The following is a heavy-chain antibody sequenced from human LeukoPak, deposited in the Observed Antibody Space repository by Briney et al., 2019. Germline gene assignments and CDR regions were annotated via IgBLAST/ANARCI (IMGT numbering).Heavy chain of an antibody. CDR2: INPNSGGT. V-gene: IGHV1-2*02. CDR3: ARDLFADTVVMDY. J-gene: IGHJ4*02. CDR1: GYTFTSYY. Sequence: GASVKVSCKASGYTFTSYYMHWVRQAPGQGGEWRGWINPNSGGTNYAQKFQGMVTMTRDTSISTAYMELSRLRSDDTAVYYCARDLFADTVVMDYWGQGTLVTVSS. D-gene: IGHD4-23*01.